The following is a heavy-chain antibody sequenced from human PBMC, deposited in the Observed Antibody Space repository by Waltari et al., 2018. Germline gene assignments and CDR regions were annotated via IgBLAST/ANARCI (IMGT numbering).Heavy chain of an antibody. V-gene: IGHV1-2*06. CDR1: GYTFTDSF. Sequence: QVQLVQSGAEVKKSGASVKVSCKASGYTFTDSFIHWVRQAPGQGLEWRGRINPNSGDTSYAQRFQGRVTMTGDTSITTAYMELTGLRSDDTAIYYCARSGGGTTTFGVAEWGQGSLVTVSS. CDR3: ARSGGGTTTFGVAE. J-gene: IGHJ4*02. CDR2: INPNSGDT. D-gene: IGHD3-3*01.